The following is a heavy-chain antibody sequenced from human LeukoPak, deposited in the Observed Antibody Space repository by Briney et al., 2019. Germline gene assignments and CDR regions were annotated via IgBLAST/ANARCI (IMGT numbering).Heavy chain of an antibody. CDR3: AKGDYYDSSGYYE. J-gene: IGHJ4*02. CDR2: ISGSGGST. D-gene: IGHD3-22*01. Sequence: GGSLRLSCAASGFTFSSYAMSWVRQAPGKGLEWVSAISGSGGSTYYADSVKGRFTISRDNSKNTPYLQMNSLRAEDTAVYYCAKGDYYDSSGYYEWGQGTLVTVSS. V-gene: IGHV3-23*01. CDR1: GFTFSSYA.